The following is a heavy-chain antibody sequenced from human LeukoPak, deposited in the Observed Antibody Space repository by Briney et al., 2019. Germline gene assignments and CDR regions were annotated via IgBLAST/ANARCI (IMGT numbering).Heavy chain of an antibody. Sequence: PGGSLRLSCAGSGFNFQYAWMTWVRQAPGKGLEWVGRIKSKRDGETTGCAALVKSRFSISRDDSKNTVYLQMNSLRTEDTAVYYCTSLVGSPTYWGQGTLVAVSS. CDR2: IKSKRDGETT. J-gene: IGHJ4*02. V-gene: IGHV3-15*01. CDR3: TSLVGSPTY. D-gene: IGHD4-23*01. CDR1: GFNFQYAW.